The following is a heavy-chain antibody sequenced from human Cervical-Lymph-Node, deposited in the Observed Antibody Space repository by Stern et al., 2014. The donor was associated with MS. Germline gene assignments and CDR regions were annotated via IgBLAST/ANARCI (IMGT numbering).Heavy chain of an antibody. J-gene: IGHJ4*02. CDR3: ARTWIQVWTPDFDH. D-gene: IGHD5-18*01. V-gene: IGHV1-2*02. CDR1: GYTFTGHK. CDR2: INPSSGDT. Sequence: QVQLVQSGAEVKKPGASVKVSCKASGYTFTGHKIHWVRQAPGQGLEWMGWINPSSGDTKYAKKFQGRVTMTRDTSINTAYMDLTRLTSDDTAVYYCARTWIQVWTPDFDHWGQGALVTVSS.